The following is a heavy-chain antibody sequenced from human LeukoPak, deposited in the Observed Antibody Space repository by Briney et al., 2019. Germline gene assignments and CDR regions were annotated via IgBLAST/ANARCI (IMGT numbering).Heavy chain of an antibody. CDR3: ARARSLIAVAGKERNWFDP. CDR1: GGSISSSSYY. CDR2: INHSGST. Sequence: SETLSLTCTVSGGSISSSSYYWGWIRQPPGKGLEWIGEINHSGSTNYNPSLKSRVTISVDTSKNQFSLNLSSVTAADPAVYYCARARSLIAVAGKERNWFDPWGQGTLVTVSS. J-gene: IGHJ5*02. D-gene: IGHD6-19*01. V-gene: IGHV4-39*07.